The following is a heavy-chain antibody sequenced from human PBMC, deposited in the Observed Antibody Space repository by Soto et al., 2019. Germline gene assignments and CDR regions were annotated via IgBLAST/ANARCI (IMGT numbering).Heavy chain of an antibody. CDR2: IYYSGST. V-gene: IGHV4-39*01. CDR3: ARFVTIFGVVIRNDAFDI. D-gene: IGHD3-3*01. CDR1: GGSISSSSYY. J-gene: IGHJ3*02. Sequence: SETLSLTCTVSGGSISSSSYYWGWIRQPPGKGLEWIGSIYYSGSTYYNPSLKSRVTISVDTSKNQFSLKLSSVTAADTAVYYCARFVTIFGVVIRNDAFDIWGQGTMVTVSS.